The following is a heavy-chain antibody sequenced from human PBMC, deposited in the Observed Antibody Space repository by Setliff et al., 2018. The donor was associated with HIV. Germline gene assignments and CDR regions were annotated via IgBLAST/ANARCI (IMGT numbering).Heavy chain of an antibody. Sequence: GGSLRLSCAASGFTFSPYAMHWVRQAPGKGLESVALISDKGHEKYYADSVKGRFTISRDNYKNTVFLQMNSLRVDDSALYYCTRPYYYASGSYDYWGQGTLVTVSS. CDR1: GFTFSPYA. CDR2: ISDKGHEK. D-gene: IGHD3-10*01. V-gene: IGHV3-30*04. CDR3: TRPYYYASGSYDY. J-gene: IGHJ4*02.